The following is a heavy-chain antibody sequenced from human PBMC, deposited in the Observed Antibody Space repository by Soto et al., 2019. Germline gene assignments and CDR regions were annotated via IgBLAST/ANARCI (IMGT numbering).Heavy chain of an antibody. V-gene: IGHV4-38-2*01. Sequence: PSETVSLTCAVSGYSISSGYYWGWIRQPPGKGLEWIGSIYHSGSTYYNPSLKSRVTISVDTSKNQFSLKLSSVTAADTAVYYCARCDCDYARRAYFDYPCPGTLLTV. CDR2: IYHSGST. J-gene: IGHJ4*02. D-gene: IGHD4-17*01. CDR1: GYSISSGYY. CDR3: ARCDCDYARRAYFDY.